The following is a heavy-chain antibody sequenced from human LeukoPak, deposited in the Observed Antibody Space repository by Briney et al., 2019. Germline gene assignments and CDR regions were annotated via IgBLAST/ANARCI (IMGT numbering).Heavy chain of an antibody. D-gene: IGHD6-19*01. CDR1: GDSVSSNSAA. V-gene: IGHV6-1*01. J-gene: IGHJ4*02. CDR3: ARSGSGGWIDY. Sequence: PSQTLSLTCAISGDSVSSNSAAWNWIRQSPSRGLEWLGRTYYRSKWYNGYAVFVKSRISVNPDTSKNQFSPQLNSVTPEDTAVYYCARSGSGGWIDYWAREPWSPSPQ. CDR2: TYYRSKWYN.